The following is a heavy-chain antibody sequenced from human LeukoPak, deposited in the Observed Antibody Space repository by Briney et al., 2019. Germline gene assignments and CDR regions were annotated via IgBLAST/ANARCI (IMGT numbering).Heavy chain of an antibody. Sequence: KTSETLSLTCAVYGGSFSGYYWSWIRQPPGKGLEWIGSIYYSGRTYYNPSLKSRVTMSVDTSKNQFSLKLSSVTAADTAVYYCARDRFLYYDSSGYTLYFDYWGQGTLVTVSS. CDR2: IYYSGRT. J-gene: IGHJ4*02. CDR1: GGSFSGYY. D-gene: IGHD3-22*01. CDR3: ARDRFLYYDSSGYTLYFDY. V-gene: IGHV4-34*11.